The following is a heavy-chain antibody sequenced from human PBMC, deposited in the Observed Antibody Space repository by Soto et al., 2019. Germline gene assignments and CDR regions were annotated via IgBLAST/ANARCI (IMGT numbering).Heavy chain of an antibody. CDR2: ISSSSSYT. D-gene: IGHD6-13*01. CDR1: GFTFSSYS. J-gene: IGHJ6*03. V-gene: IGHV3-21*01. CDR3: ARVQPPLYSSSWYYYYYMDV. Sequence: GGSLRLSCAASGFTFSSYSMNWVRQAPGKGLEWVSSISSSSSYTYYADSVKGRFTISRDNAKNSLYLQMNSLRAEDTAVYYCARVQPPLYSSSWYYYYYMDVWGKGTTVTVSS.